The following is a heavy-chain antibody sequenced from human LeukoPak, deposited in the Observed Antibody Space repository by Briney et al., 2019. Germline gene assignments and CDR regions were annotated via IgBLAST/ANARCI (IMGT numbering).Heavy chain of an antibody. CDR3: ARDRNGYPY. CDR2: IYYTGST. CDR1: GGSISNYY. D-gene: IGHD3-22*01. J-gene: IGHJ4*02. V-gene: IGHV4-59*01. Sequence: SETLSLTCTVSGGSISNYYWSWIRQPPGKGLEWIGYIYYTGSTNYSPSLRSRVTISVDTSKNQFSLKLSSVTVADTAVYYCARDRNGYPYWGQGTLVTVSS.